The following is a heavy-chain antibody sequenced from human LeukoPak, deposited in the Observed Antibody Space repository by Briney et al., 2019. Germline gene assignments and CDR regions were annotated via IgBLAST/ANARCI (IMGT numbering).Heavy chain of an antibody. D-gene: IGHD3-10*01. V-gene: IGHV4-59*01. CDR1: GGSISSYY. Sequence: SETLSLTCTVSGGSISSYYWSWIRQPPGKGLEWIGYTYYSGSTNYNPSLKSRVTISVDTSKNQFSLKLSSVTAADTAVYYCARSRVRGAFDIWGQGTMVTVSS. CDR3: ARSRVRGAFDI. J-gene: IGHJ3*02. CDR2: TYYSGST.